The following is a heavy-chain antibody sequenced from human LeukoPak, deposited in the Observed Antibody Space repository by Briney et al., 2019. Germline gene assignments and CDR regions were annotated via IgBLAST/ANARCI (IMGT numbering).Heavy chain of an antibody. J-gene: IGHJ4*02. CDR3: ARGGKQWRGGNYFDS. CDR1: GYTFTDYA. Sequence: GASVKVSCKASGYTFTDYALHWVRQAPGQSLEWMGWITTGRGDTQYSQAFQRRITITKDKSASTVSMDLSPLRSEDTAVYYCARGGKQWRGGNYFDSWGQGTLVAVSS. V-gene: IGHV1-3*03. CDR2: ITTGRGDT. D-gene: IGHD6-19*01.